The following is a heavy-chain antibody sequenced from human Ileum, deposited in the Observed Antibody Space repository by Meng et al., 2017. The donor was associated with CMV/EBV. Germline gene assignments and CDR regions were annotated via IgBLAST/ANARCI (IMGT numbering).Heavy chain of an antibody. CDR2: IRNKANNYAT. J-gene: IGHJ4*02. V-gene: IGHV3-73*01. Sequence: GESLKISCAASGFTFSDSTMHWVRQASGKGLEWVGHIRNKANNYATAYAASVKGRFTISRDDSSSTTYLQLSSVKADDTAVYYCVRQDHNFGFDSWGQGTLVTVSS. D-gene: IGHD1-1*01. CDR1: GFTFSDST. CDR3: VRQDHNFGFDS.